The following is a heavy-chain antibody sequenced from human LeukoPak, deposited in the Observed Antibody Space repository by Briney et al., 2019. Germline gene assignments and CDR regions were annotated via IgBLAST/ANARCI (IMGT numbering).Heavy chain of an antibody. CDR1: GGSFSGYY. D-gene: IGHD3-3*01. V-gene: IGHV4-34*01. CDR3: ARGVPRITIFGVVIGPSGMDV. Sequence: SETLSLTCAVYGGSFSGYYWSWIRQPPGKGLEWIGEINHSGSTNYNPSLKSRVTISVDTSKNQFSLKRSSVTAADTAVYYCARGVPRITIFGVVIGPSGMDVWGQGTTVTVSS. CDR2: INHSGST. J-gene: IGHJ6*02.